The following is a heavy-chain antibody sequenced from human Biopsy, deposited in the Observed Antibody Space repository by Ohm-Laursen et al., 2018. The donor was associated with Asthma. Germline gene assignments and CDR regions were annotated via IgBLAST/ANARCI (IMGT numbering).Heavy chain of an antibody. CDR1: GFAFNNSS. J-gene: IGHJ5*02. V-gene: IGHV3-23*01. D-gene: IGHD3-22*01. CDR3: AKITTDRQKANNWFDP. Sequence: SLRLSCTAPGFAFNNSSMTWVRQAPGKGLEWVSSISASGVRTFYADSVEGRFTVSRDSSRNTLYLQLSTLRVEDTAVYFCAKITTDRQKANNWFDPWGQGTLVTVSS. CDR2: ISASGVRT.